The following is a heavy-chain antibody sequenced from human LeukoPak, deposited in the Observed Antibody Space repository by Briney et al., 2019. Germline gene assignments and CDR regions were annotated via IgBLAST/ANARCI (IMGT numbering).Heavy chain of an antibody. J-gene: IGHJ6*02. V-gene: IGHV3-7*03. CDR1: GFTFINFW. D-gene: IGHD3-10*01. CDR2: IKQDGGET. Sequence: GGSLRLSCAASGFTFINFWMTWVRLAPGKGLEWVAKIKQDGGETFYADSVKGRFTISRDNAKKSLYLQMNSLRAEDTAVYYCARVLLWFGELLRSGMDVWGQGTTVTVSS. CDR3: ARVLLWFGELLRSGMDV.